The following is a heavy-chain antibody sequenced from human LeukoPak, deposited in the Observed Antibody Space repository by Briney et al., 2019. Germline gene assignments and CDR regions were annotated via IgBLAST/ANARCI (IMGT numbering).Heavy chain of an antibody. J-gene: IGHJ5*02. V-gene: IGHV4-4*02. Sequence: PSETLSLTCAVSGGSISSSNWWSWVRQPPGKGLEWIGEIYHSGSTNYNPSLKSRVTISVDKSKNQFSLKLSSVAAADTAVYYCARARITIFGVAENWFDPWGQGTLVTVSS. CDR3: ARARITIFGVAENWFDP. CDR2: IYHSGST. D-gene: IGHD3-3*01. CDR1: GGSISSSNW.